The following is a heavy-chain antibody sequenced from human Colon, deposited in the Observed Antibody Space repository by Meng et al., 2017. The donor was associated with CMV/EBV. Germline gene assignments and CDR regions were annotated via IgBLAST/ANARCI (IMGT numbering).Heavy chain of an antibody. CDR2: INRDGSQI. V-gene: IGHV3-7*01. D-gene: IGHD5-12*01. J-gene: IGHJ4*02. Sequence: GESLMISCAGSGFFFGVHWMNWVRQVPGKGLEWVANINRDGSQIYYGDSVKGRFTISRDNAEKSLFLEMKSLRVDDTAVYYCVRGTDRDFSGYDFLLWGQGTLVTVSS. CDR3: VRGTDRDFSGYDFLL. CDR1: GFFFGVHW.